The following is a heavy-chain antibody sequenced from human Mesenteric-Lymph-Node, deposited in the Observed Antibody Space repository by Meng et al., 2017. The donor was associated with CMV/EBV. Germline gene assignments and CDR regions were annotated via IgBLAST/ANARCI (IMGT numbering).Heavy chain of an antibody. CDR2: IYYSGST. CDR3: ARQSYGVGVGWFDP. D-gene: IGHD3-16*01. V-gene: IGHV4-30-4*08. J-gene: IGHJ5*02. Sequence: SETLSLTCTVSGGSISSGDYYWSWIRQPPGKGLEWIGYIYYSGSTYYNPSLNSRATISVDTSRNQFSLKLSSVTAADTAVYYCARQSYGVGVGWFDPWGQGTLVTVSS. CDR1: GGSISSGDYY.